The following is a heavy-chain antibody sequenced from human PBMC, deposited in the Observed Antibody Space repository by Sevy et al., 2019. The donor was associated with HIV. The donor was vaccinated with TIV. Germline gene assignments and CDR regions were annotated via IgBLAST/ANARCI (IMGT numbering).Heavy chain of an antibody. J-gene: IGHJ5*02. CDR3: ARERIPTPIVVGFQSMVRGVITSNWFDP. D-gene: IGHD3-10*01. V-gene: IGHV3-30*04. CDR1: GFTFSSYA. Sequence: GGSLRLSCAASGFTFSSYAMHWVRQAPGKGLEWVAVISYDGSNKYYADSVKGRFTISRDNSKNTLYLQMNSLRAEETAVYYCARERIPTPIVVGFQSMVRGVITSNWFDPWGQGTLVTVSS. CDR2: ISYDGSNK.